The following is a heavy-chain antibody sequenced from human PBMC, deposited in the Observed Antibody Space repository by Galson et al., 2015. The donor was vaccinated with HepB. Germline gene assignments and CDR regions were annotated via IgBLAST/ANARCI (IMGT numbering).Heavy chain of an antibody. V-gene: IGHV3-30*18. J-gene: IGHJ4*02. CDR3: AKDFCSGGSCDVFDY. CDR1: GFTFSSYG. D-gene: IGHD2-15*01. Sequence: SLRLSCAASGFTFSSYGMHWVRQAPGKGLEWGAVISYDGSNKYYADSVKGRFTISRDNSKNTLYLQMNSLRAEDTAVYYCAKDFCSGGSCDVFDYWGQGTLVTVSS. CDR2: ISYDGSNK.